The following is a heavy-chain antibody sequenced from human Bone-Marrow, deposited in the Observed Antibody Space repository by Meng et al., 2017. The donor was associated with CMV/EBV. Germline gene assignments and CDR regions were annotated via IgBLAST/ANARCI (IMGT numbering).Heavy chain of an antibody. J-gene: IGHJ6*02. CDR2: ISVTGSTK. D-gene: IGHD3-3*01. CDR3: ARGVYDFWSGYSSYYFAMNL. Sequence: GGPLRLSCAASGFTFTDYYMSWIRQAPGKGLEWVSYISVTGSTKYYAASVKDRFAISRDNAKDTLYLQMNNLRAEDTAVYYCARGVYDFWSGYSSYYFAMNLWAQGTTVTVSS. CDR1: GFTFTDYY. V-gene: IGHV3-11*04.